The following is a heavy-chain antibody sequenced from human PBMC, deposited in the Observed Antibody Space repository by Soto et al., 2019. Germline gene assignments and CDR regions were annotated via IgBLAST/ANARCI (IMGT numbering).Heavy chain of an antibody. V-gene: IGHV4-59*11. CDR3: ARVGSSGWYPDY. J-gene: IGHJ4*02. CDR1: GGSISGHY. Sequence: SETLSLTCSVSGGSISGHYWTWIRQSPGKGLEWIGYIFYSGSTNYNPSLKSRVTISVDTSKNQFSLKMSSVTAADTAVYYCARVGSSGWYPDYWGRGTLVTVSS. D-gene: IGHD6-19*01. CDR2: IFYSGST.